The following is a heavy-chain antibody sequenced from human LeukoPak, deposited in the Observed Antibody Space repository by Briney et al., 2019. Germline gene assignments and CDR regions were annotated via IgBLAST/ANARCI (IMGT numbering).Heavy chain of an antibody. Sequence: PGGSLRLSCAASGFTFDDYVMHWVRQAPGKGLEWVSGLSWNSGSIGYADSVKGRFTISRDNAKNSLYLQMNSLRAEDTALYYCAKDTGAYPLYGMDVWGQGTTVTVSS. CDR2: LSWNSGSI. V-gene: IGHV3-9*01. CDR1: GFTFDDYV. D-gene: IGHD2-2*01. J-gene: IGHJ6*02. CDR3: AKDTGAYPLYGMDV.